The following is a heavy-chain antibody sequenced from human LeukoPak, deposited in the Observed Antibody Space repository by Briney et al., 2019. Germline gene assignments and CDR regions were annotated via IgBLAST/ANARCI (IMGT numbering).Heavy chain of an antibody. CDR1: GGSISSYY. J-gene: IGHJ4*02. CDR2: IYYSGST. Sequence: PSETLSLTCTVSGGSISSYYWSWIRQPPGKGLEWIGYIYYSGSTNYNPSLKSRVTISVDTSKNQFSLKLSSVTAADTAVYYCARPGPLPLSYWGQGTLVTVSS. D-gene: IGHD7-27*01. V-gene: IGHV4-59*08. CDR3: ARPGPLPLSY.